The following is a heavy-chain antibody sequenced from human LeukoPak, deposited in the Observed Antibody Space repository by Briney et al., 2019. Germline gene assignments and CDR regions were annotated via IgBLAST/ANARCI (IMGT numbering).Heavy chain of an antibody. CDR2: IIPIFGTA. CDR1: GGTFSSYA. CDR3: ARWVTMVRGVTYYYMDV. J-gene: IGHJ6*03. Sequence: SVKVSCKASGGTFSSYAISWVRQAPGQGLEWMGGIIPIFGTANYAQKFQGRVTITTDESTSTAYMELSSLRSEDTAVYYCARWVTMVRGVTYYYMDVWGKGTSVTVSS. V-gene: IGHV1-69*05. D-gene: IGHD3-10*01.